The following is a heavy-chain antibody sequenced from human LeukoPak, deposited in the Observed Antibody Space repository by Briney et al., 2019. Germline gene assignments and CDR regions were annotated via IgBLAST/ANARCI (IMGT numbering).Heavy chain of an antibody. J-gene: IGHJ5*02. CDR2: INPNSGGT. CDR1: GYTFTGYY. CDR3: ARWTSVGATPNGFDP. V-gene: IGHV1-2*06. D-gene: IGHD1-26*01. Sequence: ASLKVSCAASGYTFTGYYMHWVRQAPGQGLEWMARINPNSGGTNYAQKFQGRVTMTRDPSISTAYMELSRLRSDDTAVYYCARWTSVGATPNGFDPWGQGTLVTVSS.